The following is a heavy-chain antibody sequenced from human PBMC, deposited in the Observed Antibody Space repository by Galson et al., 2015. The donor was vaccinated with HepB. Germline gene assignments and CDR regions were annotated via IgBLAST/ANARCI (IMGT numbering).Heavy chain of an antibody. D-gene: IGHD3-22*01. Sequence: SETLSLTCTVSGGSISSYYWSWIRQPPGKGLEWIGYIYYSGSTNYNPSLKSRVTISVDTSKNQFSLKLSSVTAADTAVYYCARDFYVWGSSGYHEYYGMDVWGQGTTVTVSS. V-gene: IGHV4-59*01. CDR3: ARDFYVWGSSGYHEYYGMDV. CDR1: GGSISSYY. CDR2: IYYSGST. J-gene: IGHJ6*02.